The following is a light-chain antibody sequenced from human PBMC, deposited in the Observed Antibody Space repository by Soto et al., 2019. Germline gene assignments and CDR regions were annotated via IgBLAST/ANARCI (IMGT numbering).Light chain of an antibody. J-gene: IGKJ1*01. CDR3: QDYGTSAPWT. CDR2: RGS. CDR1: QNIRGNE. V-gene: IGKV3-20*01. Sequence: EVVLTQSPGTLSLSPGERATLSCRASQNIRGNELAWYQQKPGQAPRLLIYRGSTRATGIPDRFSGRGSGTDFPLTIPRLEPEDFAVYYCQDYGTSAPWTFGQGTKVEIK.